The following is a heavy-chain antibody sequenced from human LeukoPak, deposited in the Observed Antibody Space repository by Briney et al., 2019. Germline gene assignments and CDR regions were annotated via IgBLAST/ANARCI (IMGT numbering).Heavy chain of an antibody. J-gene: IGHJ2*01. CDR1: GFTFSSYG. D-gene: IGHD6-19*01. CDR3: AKDLGGGSGCYDL. V-gene: IGHV3-30*18. Sequence: GGSLRLSCAASGFTFSSYGMHWVRQAPGKGLEWVAIISYDGSNKYYADSVQGRFTISRDNSKNRLYLQMNSLRAEDTAVYYCAKDLGGGSGCYDLWGRGTLVTVSS. CDR2: ISYDGSNK.